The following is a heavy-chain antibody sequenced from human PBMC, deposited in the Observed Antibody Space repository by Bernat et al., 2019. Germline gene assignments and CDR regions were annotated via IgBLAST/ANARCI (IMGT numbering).Heavy chain of an antibody. CDR1: GFSLSTSGVG. V-gene: IGHV2-5*02. CDR3: AHSDSGWAYNWFDP. J-gene: IGHJ5*02. CDR2: IYLDDDK. D-gene: IGHD6-19*01. Sequence: QITLKESGPTLVKPTQTLTLTCTFPGFSLSTSGVGVGWIRQPPGKALEWLALIYLDDDKRYSPSLKSRLTITKDTSKSHVVLRKTNMNPVDTTTYYCAHSDSGWAYNWFDPWGQGTLVTVSS.